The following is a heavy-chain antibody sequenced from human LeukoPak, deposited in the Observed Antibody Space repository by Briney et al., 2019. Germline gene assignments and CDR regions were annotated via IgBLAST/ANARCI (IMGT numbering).Heavy chain of an antibody. J-gene: IGHJ6*02. CDR1: GGTFSSYA. CDR3: ARDRGIAAAGPLYYYYGMDV. CDR2: IIPIFGTA. D-gene: IGHD6-13*01. V-gene: IGHV1-69*01. Sequence: SVKVSCKASGGTFSSYAISWVRQAPGQGLEWMGGIIPIFGTANYAQKFQGRVTITADESTSTAYMELSSLRSEDTAVYYCARDRGIAAAGPLYYYYGMDVWGQGTTVTVSS.